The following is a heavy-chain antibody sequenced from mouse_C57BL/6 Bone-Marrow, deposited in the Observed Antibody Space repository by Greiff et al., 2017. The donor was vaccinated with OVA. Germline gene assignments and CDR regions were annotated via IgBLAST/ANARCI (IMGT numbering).Heavy chain of an antibody. CDR1: EYEFPSHD. V-gene: IGHV5-2*01. Sequence: EVKLVESGGGLVQPGESLKLSCESNEYEFPSHDMSWVRKTPEKRLELVAAINSDGGSTYYPDTMERRFIISRDNTKKTLYLQMSSLRSEDTALYYCARREYSNYPCYWYFDVWGTGTTVTVSS. J-gene: IGHJ1*03. CDR2: INSDGGST. CDR3: ARREYSNYPCYWYFDV. D-gene: IGHD2-5*01.